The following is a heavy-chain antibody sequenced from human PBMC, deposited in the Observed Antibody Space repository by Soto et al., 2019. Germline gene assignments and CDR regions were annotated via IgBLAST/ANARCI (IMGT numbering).Heavy chain of an antibody. D-gene: IGHD3-16*02. J-gene: IGHJ6*02. V-gene: IGHV3-7*03. CDR2: IKQDGSEK. CDR3: ASIDYYYDLDV. Sequence: GGSLRLSCTASGFTFRSYWMSWVRQAPGKGPEWVAKIKQDGSEKDYVDSVKGRFTISRDNAKNSMYLQMNSLRAEDTAVYYCASIDYYYDLDVWGQGXTVTVYS. CDR1: GFTFRSYW.